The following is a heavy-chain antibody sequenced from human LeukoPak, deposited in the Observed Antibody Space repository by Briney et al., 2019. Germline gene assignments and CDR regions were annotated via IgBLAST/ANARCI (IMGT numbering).Heavy chain of an antibody. J-gene: IGHJ4*02. CDR3: AARWGYSSGDY. V-gene: IGHV3-23*01. CDR2: ISGSGGST. CDR1: GFTFSSYA. Sequence: GGSLRLSCAASGFTFSSYAMSWVRQAPGKGLEWVSAISGSGGSTYYADSVKGRFTISRDDSKNTLYLQMNSLGAEDTAVYYCAARWGYSSGDYWGQGTLVTVSS. D-gene: IGHD3-22*01.